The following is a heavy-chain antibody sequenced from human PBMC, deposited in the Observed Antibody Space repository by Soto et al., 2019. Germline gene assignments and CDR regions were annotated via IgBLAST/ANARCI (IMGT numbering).Heavy chain of an antibody. CDR2: VSGSGHVT. J-gene: IGHJ3*02. CDR1: GFTFGSYA. D-gene: IGHD6-13*01. V-gene: IGHV3-23*01. CDR3: AKDRDTRSWTGASDI. Sequence: EVQLLESGGGLVQPGGSLRLSCAASGFTFGSYAMNWVRQAPGKGLEWVSAVSGSGHVTYYAVSVNGRFTVSRDNSKNTLSLLMNNLRAEDTAVYYCAKDRDTRSWTGASDIWGQGTMVIVSS.